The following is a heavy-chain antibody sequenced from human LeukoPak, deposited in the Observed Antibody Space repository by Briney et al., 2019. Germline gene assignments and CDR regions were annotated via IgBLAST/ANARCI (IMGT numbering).Heavy chain of an antibody. J-gene: IGHJ5*02. CDR2: ISGGGGST. V-gene: IGHV3-23*01. D-gene: IGHD1-14*01. CDR1: GFTFSNYA. Sequence: GGSLRLSCAASGFTFSNYAMNWVRQAPGKGLEWVSGISGGGGSTYYADSVKGRFTISRDNSKNTLYLQMDSLRAEDTALYYCAKGSGINHYHWIDPWGQGTLVTVSS. CDR3: AKGSGINHYHWIDP.